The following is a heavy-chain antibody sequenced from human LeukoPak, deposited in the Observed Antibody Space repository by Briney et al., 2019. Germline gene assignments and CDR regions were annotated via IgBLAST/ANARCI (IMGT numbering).Heavy chain of an antibody. D-gene: IGHD6-19*01. CDR3: TRGSSGRRDN. J-gene: IGHJ4*02. V-gene: IGHV1-8*01. Sequence: GASVKVSCKASGYTFTSCDINWVRQATGQGRKWMGWMNPNSGNTGYGQSFQGRITMTRDISIGTAYMELSNLTSEDTAIYYCTRGSSGRRDNWGQGTLVTVSA. CDR2: MNPNSGNT. CDR1: GYTFTSCD.